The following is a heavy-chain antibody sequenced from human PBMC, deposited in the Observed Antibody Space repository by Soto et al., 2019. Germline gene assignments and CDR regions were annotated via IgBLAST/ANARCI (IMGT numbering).Heavy chain of an antibody. J-gene: IGHJ6*02. CDR3: VSPLPSGQNYGMDV. CDR2: IYNDGKT. D-gene: IGHD3-10*01. CDR1: GLTVSNNY. Sequence: EVQLVESGGGLIQPGGSLKLSCAASGLTVSNNYMSWVRQAPGKGLEWVSVIYNDGKTYYADSVKGRFTISRDTSKNTLHLQMDSLRDEDTAVYYCVSPLPSGQNYGMDVWGQGTTVSVSS. V-gene: IGHV3-53*01.